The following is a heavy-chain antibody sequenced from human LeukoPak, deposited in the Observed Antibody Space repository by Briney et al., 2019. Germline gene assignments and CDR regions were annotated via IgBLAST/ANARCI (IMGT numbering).Heavy chain of an antibody. CDR3: ARDQYFDFFDY. CDR1: GGSISSYY. Sequence: SETLSLTCTVSGGSISSYYWSWIRQPPGKGLEWIGYIYYSGSTNYNPALKSRVTMSIDTSKNQFSLKLASVTAADTAVYYCARDQYFDFFDYWGQGTLVAVSS. V-gene: IGHV4-59*12. J-gene: IGHJ4*02. CDR2: IYYSGST. D-gene: IGHD3/OR15-3a*01.